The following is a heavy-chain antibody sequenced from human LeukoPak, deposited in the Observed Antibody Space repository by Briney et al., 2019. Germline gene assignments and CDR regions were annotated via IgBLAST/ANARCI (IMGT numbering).Heavy chain of an antibody. Sequence: QPGGSLRLSCAASGFTFSSDAMNWVRQAPGKGLEWVSVISGSGGSTYYADSVKGRFTISRDNAKNSLYLQMNSLRAEDTAVYYCAELGITMIGGVWGKGTTVTISS. D-gene: IGHD3-10*02. CDR3: AELGITMIGGV. J-gene: IGHJ6*04. V-gene: IGHV3-23*01. CDR2: ISGSGGST. CDR1: GFTFSSDA.